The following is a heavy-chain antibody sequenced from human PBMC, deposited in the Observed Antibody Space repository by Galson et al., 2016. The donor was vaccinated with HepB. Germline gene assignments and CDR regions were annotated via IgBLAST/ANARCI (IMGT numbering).Heavy chain of an antibody. V-gene: IGHV3-66*01. D-gene: IGHD6-13*01. CDR2: IYSGGTT. CDR1: GITVSGNY. J-gene: IGHJ6*02. CDR3: VRPLSWDNESHSYSLDV. Sequence: SLRLSCAASGITVSGNYMSWVRQAPGKGLEWVSVIYSGGTTYYTDSVKGRFSISRDNSKNTLFLQMNSLRAEDTAVYYCVRPLSWDNESHSYSLDVWGQGTTVTVSS.